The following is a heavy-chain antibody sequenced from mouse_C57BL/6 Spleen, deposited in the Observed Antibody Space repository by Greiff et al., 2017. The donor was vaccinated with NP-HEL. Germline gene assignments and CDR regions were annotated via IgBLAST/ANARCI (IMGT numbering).Heavy chain of an antibody. Sequence: VQLQESGAELVKPGASVKISCKASGYAFSSYWMNWVKQRPGMGLEWIGQIYPGDGDTNYNGKFKGKATLTADKSSSTAYMQLSSLTSEDSAVYFCARSRVTSYAMDYWGQGTSVTVSS. J-gene: IGHJ4*01. CDR2: IYPGDGDT. V-gene: IGHV1-80*01. CDR1: GYAFSSYW. CDR3: ARSRVTSYAMDY. D-gene: IGHD2-2*01.